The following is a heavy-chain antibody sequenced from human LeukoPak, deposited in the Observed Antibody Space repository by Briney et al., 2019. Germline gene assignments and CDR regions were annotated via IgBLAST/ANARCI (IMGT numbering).Heavy chain of an antibody. CDR2: INSNGGST. V-gene: IGHV3-64*01. D-gene: IGHD1-26*01. Sequence: GGSLRLSCAASGFTFNSYAMHWIRQAPGKGLEYISTINSNGGSTYYANSVKGRFTISRDNSKNTLYLQMGSLRAEDMAVYYCARRKWELLGFADYWGQGTLVTVSS. CDR3: ARRKWELLGFADY. J-gene: IGHJ4*02. CDR1: GFTFNSYA.